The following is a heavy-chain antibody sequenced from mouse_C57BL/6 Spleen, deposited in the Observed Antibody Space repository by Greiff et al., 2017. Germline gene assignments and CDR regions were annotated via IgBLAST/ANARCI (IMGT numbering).Heavy chain of an antibody. Sequence: VQLQQSGAELVKPGASVKLSCTASGFNIKDYYMHWVKQRTEQGLEWIGRIDPEDGESKFASKFQGKATITADTSPNTAYLQLSSLSTEHTAVYSWATPAYYGSSWYFDVWGTGTTVTVSS. J-gene: IGHJ1*03. CDR2: IDPEDGES. CDR3: ATPAYYGSSWYFDV. D-gene: IGHD1-1*01. V-gene: IGHV14-2*01. CDR1: GFNIKDYY.